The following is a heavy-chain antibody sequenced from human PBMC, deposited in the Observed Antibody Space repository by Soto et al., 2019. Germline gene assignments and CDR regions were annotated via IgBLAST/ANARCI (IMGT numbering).Heavy chain of an antibody. Sequence: GVSLRLSCAASGFTFTRYSMNWVRQAPGKGLEWVSSISSTTNYIYYGDSMKGRFTISRDNAKNSLYLEMNSLRAEDTAVYYCARESEDLTSNFDYWGQGTLVTVSS. CDR1: GFTFTRYS. CDR3: ARESEDLTSNFDY. CDR2: ISSTTNYI. V-gene: IGHV3-21*06. J-gene: IGHJ4*02.